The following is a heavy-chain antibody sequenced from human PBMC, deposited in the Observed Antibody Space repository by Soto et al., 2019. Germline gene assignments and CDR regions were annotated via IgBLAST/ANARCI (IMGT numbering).Heavy chain of an antibody. Sequence: EVQLVESGGGLVQPGRSLRLSCAASGFTFDDYAMHWVRQAPGKGLEWVSGIGWNSGSIGYADSVKGRFTISRDNAKNSLYLQMHSLRAEDTAWYYCAKVKGSTVTTRGYMDVWGKGTTVTVSS. CDR3: AKVKGSTVTTRGYMDV. V-gene: IGHV3-9*01. CDR2: IGWNSGSI. D-gene: IGHD4-17*01. CDR1: GFTFDDYA. J-gene: IGHJ6*03.